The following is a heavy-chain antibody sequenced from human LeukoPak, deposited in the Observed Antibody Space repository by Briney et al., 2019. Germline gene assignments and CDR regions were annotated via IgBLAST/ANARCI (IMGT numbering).Heavy chain of an antibody. V-gene: IGHV1-46*01. Sequence: ASVKVSCKASGGTFSSYAISWVRQAPGQGLEWMGIINPSGGRTSYAQNFQGRVTMTRDMSTSTVYMELTSLRSEDTAVYYCARERERLVGAKDAFDIWGQGTMVTVS. CDR1: GGTFSSYA. CDR3: ARERERLVGAKDAFDI. J-gene: IGHJ3*02. D-gene: IGHD1-26*01. CDR2: INPSGGRT.